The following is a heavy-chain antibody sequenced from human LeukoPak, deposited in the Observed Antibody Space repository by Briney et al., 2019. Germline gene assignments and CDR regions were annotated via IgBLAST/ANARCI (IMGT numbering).Heavy chain of an antibody. CDR1: GYTFTGYY. CDR3: ARGGIRSGIPFLLRY. V-gene: IGHV1-2*02. CDR2: INPNSCGT. Sequence: ASVKVSCKASGYTFTGYYMHWVRQAPGQGLEWMGWINPNSCGTNYAQKFQGRVTMTRDTTISTAYMELSRLRSDEMGVSYCARGGIRSGIPFLLRYWGQGTLVTVSS. D-gene: IGHD3-10*01. J-gene: IGHJ4*02.